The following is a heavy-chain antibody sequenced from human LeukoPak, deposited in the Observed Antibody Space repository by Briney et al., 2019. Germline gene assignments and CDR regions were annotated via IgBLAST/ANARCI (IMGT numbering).Heavy chain of an antibody. CDR1: GGSITSGSYY. J-gene: IGHJ4*02. V-gene: IGHV4-61*02. CDR3: ARGRLGDSFDY. CDR2: IYISDST. D-gene: IGHD3-16*01. Sequence: SETLSLTCIVSGGSITSGSYYWNWIRQPARKGLEWVGRIYISDSTNYNPSLKSRVTISVDTSKNPFSLNLSSVTAADPAVYYCARGRLGDSFDYWGQGILVTVSS.